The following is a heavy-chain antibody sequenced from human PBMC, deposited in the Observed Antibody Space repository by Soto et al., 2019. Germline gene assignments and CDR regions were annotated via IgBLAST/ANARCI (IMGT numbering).Heavy chain of an antibody. CDR3: AREPLEYGSGSPAYYFDY. J-gene: IGHJ4*02. Sequence: SETLSLTCTVSGGSISSGGYYWSWIRQHPGKGLEWIGYIYYSGSTYYNPSLKSRVTISVDTSKNQFSLKLSSVTAADTAVYYCAREPLEYGSGSPAYYFDYWGQGTLVTVSS. CDR1: GGSISSGGYY. V-gene: IGHV4-31*03. D-gene: IGHD3-10*01. CDR2: IYYSGST.